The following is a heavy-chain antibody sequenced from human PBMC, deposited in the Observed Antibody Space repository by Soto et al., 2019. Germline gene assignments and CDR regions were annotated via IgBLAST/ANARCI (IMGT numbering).Heavy chain of an antibody. Sequence: PSETHSLPCTVSGGSSRDLDCYRSWNRQPPGKGLEWIGYIYYSGSTYYNPSLKSRVTISVDTSKNQFSLKLSSVTAADTALYHSDGSLRYSNAVAAFRVHGTLVTVSS. D-gene: IGHD3-9*01. CDR2: IYYSGST. J-gene: IGHJ4*01. V-gene: IGHV4-30-4*08. CDR1: GGSSRDLDCY. CDR3: DGSLRYSNAVAAF.